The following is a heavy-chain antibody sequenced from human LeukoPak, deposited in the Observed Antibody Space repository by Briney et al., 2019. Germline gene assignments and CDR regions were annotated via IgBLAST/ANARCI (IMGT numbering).Heavy chain of an antibody. J-gene: IGHJ4*02. Sequence: PSETLSLTCAVYGGSFGGYYWSWIRQPPGKGLEWIGEINHSGSTNYNPSLKSRVTISVDTSKNQFSLKLSSVTAADTAVYYCAREYTLYRSGWFLDYWGQVTVVTVSS. D-gene: IGHD6-19*01. CDR2: INHSGST. V-gene: IGHV4-34*01. CDR3: AREYTLYRSGWFLDY. CDR1: GGSFGGYY.